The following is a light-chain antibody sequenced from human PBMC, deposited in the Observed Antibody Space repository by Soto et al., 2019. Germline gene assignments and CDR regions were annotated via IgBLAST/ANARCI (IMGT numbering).Light chain of an antibody. Sequence: QSVLTQPASVSGSPGQSITISCTGTSSDVGGYNSVSWFQHHPGKAPRLMIYDVSDRPSGVSNRFSGSKSGNTASLTISGLQAEDVADYYCSSDIYSSTLLYVFGTGTKVTVL. V-gene: IGLV2-14*03. J-gene: IGLJ1*01. CDR2: DVS. CDR1: SSDVGGYNS. CDR3: SSDIYSSTLLYV.